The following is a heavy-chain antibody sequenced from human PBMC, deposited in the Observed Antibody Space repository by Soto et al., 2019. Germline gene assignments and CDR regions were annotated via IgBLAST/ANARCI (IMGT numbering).Heavy chain of an antibody. CDR1: GYTFTTYD. D-gene: IGHD1-26*01. Sequence: QVQLVQSGPEVKKPGASVKVSCKASGYTFTTYDFNWVRQAPGQGLEWMGWLNPKSGMTGSAQKFQGRVTMTRDSSISTGYMELSSRRSEDTAVYYCARVAGSPDYWGQGTLVTVSS. V-gene: IGHV1-8*01. CDR2: LNPKSGMT. CDR3: ARVAGSPDY. J-gene: IGHJ4*02.